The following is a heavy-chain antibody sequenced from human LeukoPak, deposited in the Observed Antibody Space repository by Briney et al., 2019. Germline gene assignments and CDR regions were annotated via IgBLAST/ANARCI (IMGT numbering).Heavy chain of an antibody. D-gene: IGHD6-6*01. V-gene: IGHV3-21*01. Sequence: GGSLRLSCAACGFTFSIYSMNWVRQAPGKGLEWVSSISSSSSYIYYADSVKGRFTISRDNAKNSLYLQMNSLRAEDTAVYYCARVYSSSSKEFDYWGQGTLVTVSS. J-gene: IGHJ4*02. CDR1: GFTFSIYS. CDR2: ISSSSSYI. CDR3: ARVYSSSSKEFDY.